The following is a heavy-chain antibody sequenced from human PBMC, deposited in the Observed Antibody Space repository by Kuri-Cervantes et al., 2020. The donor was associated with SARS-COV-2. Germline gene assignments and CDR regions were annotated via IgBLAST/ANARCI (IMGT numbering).Heavy chain of an antibody. CDR3: ARARITGTDYYYYGMDV. CDR1: GGTFSSYA. Sequence: SVKVSCKASGGTFSSYAISWVRQAPGQGLEWMGGIIPIFGIANYAQKFQGRVTITADESTSTAYMELSSLRSEDTAVYYCARARITGTDYYYYGMDVWGQGTTVTVSS. V-gene: IGHV1-69*13. J-gene: IGHJ6*02. CDR2: IIPIFGIA. D-gene: IGHD1/OR15-1a*01.